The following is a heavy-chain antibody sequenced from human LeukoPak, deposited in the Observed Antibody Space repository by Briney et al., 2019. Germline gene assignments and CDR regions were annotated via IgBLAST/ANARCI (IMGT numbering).Heavy chain of an antibody. V-gene: IGHV5-51*01. Sequence: GESLKISCKGSGYSFTSYWIGWVRQMLGKGLEWMGIIYPGDSDTRYSPSFQGQVTISADKSISTAYLQWSSLKASDTAMYYCARWGYYGSGSYPHTSGLDYWGQGTLVTVSS. CDR3: ARWGYYGSGSYPHTSGLDY. J-gene: IGHJ4*02. CDR2: IYPGDSDT. D-gene: IGHD3-10*01. CDR1: GYSFTSYW.